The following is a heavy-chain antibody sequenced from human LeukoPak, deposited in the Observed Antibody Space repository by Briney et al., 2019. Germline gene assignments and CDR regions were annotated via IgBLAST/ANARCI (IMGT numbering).Heavy chain of an antibody. D-gene: IGHD1-26*01. CDR3: ATGRYSWFDP. V-gene: IGHV4-4*07. J-gene: IGHJ5*02. CDR2: IYTSGNT. CDR1: TDSMTNYH. Sequence: PSETLSLTCTASTDSMTNYHWSWVRQPAAKGLEWIGRIYTSGNTIYNPSLKRRLTMSIDKSKNQFSLRLTSVTAADTAVYYFATGRYSWFDPWGQGTLVTVSS.